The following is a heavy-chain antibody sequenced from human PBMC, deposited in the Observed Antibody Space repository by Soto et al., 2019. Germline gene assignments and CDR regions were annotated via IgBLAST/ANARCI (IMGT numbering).Heavy chain of an antibody. J-gene: IGHJ6*02. V-gene: IGHV1-18*01. CDR3: ARDAPPPELRFLEWHNYDYDGMDV. CDR2: ISCYNGKT. CDR1: GYSFTAYG. Sequence: ASVKVSCKTSGYSFTAYGISWVRQAPGQGLEWMGWISCYNGKTKYAQKVQGRVTMTTDTSTSTAYMEVRSLRSDDTAIYYCARDAPPPELRFLEWHNYDYDGMDVWGQGTTVTVSS. D-gene: IGHD3-3*01.